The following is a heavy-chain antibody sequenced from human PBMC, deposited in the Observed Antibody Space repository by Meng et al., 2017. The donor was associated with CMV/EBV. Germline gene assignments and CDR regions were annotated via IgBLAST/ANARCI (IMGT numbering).Heavy chain of an antibody. D-gene: IGHD3-3*01. CDR1: GGSFSGYY. V-gene: IGHV4-34*01. CDR2: INHSGST. CDR3: ARGSRFLEWLLLGYFDY. Sequence: SETLSLTCAVYGGSFSGYYWSWIRQPPGKGLEWIGEINHSGSTYYNPSLKSRVTISVDTSKNQFSLKLSSVTAADTAVYYCARGSRFLEWLLLGYFDYWGQGTLVTVSS. J-gene: IGHJ4*02.